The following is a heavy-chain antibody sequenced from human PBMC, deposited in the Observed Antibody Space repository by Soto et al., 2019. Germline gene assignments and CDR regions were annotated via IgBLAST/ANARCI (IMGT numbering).Heavy chain of an antibody. CDR2: IIPLYGTV. CDR1: GGTFNSYG. J-gene: IGHJ4*02. Sequence: QAHLAQSGAEVKKPGSSVTVSCKASGGTFNSYGISWVRQAPGQGLDWMGVIIPLYGTVNYAQKFQGRVSITADKSTRTAYMELRSLRSDDTAVYFCARVGAARVLWDFDYWGQGTLVTVST. CDR3: ARVGAARVLWDFDY. V-gene: IGHV1-69*06. D-gene: IGHD1-26*01.